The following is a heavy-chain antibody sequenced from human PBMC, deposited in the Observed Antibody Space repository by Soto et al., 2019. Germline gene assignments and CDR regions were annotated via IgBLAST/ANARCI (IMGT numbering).Heavy chain of an antibody. CDR2: INHSGST. Sequence: SETLSLTCAVYGGSFSGYYWSWIRQPPGKGLEWIGEINHSGSTNYNPSLKSRVTISVDTSKNQFSLKLSSVTAADTAVYYRARYQNSCYDLFAFDIWGQGTMVTVSS. CDR1: GGSFSGYY. D-gene: IGHD5-12*01. V-gene: IGHV4-34*01. J-gene: IGHJ3*02. CDR3: ARYQNSCYDLFAFDI.